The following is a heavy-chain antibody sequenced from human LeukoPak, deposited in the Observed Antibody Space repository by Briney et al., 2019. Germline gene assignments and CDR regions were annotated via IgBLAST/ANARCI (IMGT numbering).Heavy chain of an antibody. CDR2: LSGTGGST. D-gene: IGHD6-19*01. V-gene: IGHV3-23*01. CDR1: GFTFSNYA. J-gene: IGHJ4*02. CDR3: AREFIAVAGADY. Sequence: PGGSLRLSCAASGFTFSNYAMSWVRQAPGKGLEWVSTLSGTGGSTYYADSVKGRFTISRDNSKNTLYLQMNSLRAEDTAVYYCAREFIAVAGADYWGQGILVTVSS.